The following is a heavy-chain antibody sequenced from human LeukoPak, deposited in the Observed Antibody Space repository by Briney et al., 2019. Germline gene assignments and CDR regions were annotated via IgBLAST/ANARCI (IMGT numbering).Heavy chain of an antibody. V-gene: IGHV4-59*01. Sequence: SETLSLTCTVSGGSITSSYWSWIRQPPGKGLEWIGCIHSSGSTAYNPSLKSRVTISVDTSKNQFSLKLRSETAGDTAVYYCAREGALGYSSSWYFGYYYYMDVWGKGTTVTISS. CDR2: IHSSGST. CDR3: AREGALGYSSSWYFGYYYYMDV. CDR1: GGSITSSY. D-gene: IGHD6-13*01. J-gene: IGHJ6*03.